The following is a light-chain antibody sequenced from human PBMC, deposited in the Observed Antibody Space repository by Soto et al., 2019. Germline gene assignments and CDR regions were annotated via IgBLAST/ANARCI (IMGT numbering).Light chain of an antibody. Sequence: DIQMTQSPSTLSASVGDTVTITCRASQSISSWLAWYQQKPWKAPKLLICDASSLESGVPSRFSGSGSGTEFTLTISSLQPDDFATYYCQQYNSYSPWTFGQGTKVEIK. V-gene: IGKV1-5*01. CDR1: QSISSW. J-gene: IGKJ1*01. CDR3: QQYNSYSPWT. CDR2: DAS.